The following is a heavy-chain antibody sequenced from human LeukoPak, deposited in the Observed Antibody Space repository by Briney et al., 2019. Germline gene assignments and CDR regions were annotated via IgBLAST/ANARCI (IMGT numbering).Heavy chain of an antibody. CDR3: TKKTSYYDSSGALDY. Sequence: PGGSLRLSCTASGFTFSNYSMTWVRQAPGKGLEWLSVISGSGGSTYHADSVKGRFTISRDNSKNMLFLQMNSLRAEDTAVYYCTKKTSYYDSSGALDYWGQGTMVTVSS. V-gene: IGHV3-23*01. J-gene: IGHJ4*02. CDR2: ISGSGGST. D-gene: IGHD3-22*01. CDR1: GFTFSNYS.